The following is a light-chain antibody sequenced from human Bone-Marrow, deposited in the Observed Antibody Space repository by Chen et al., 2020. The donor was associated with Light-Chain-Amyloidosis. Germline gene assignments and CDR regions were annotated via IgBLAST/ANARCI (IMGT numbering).Light chain of an antibody. CDR3: QQYDNLPT. CDR1: QDISNY. CDR2: DAS. V-gene: IGKV1-33*01. J-gene: IGKJ5*01. Sequence: DIQITQSPSSLPASVGDRVTITCQASQDISNYLNWYQQKPGKAPKLLIYDASNLETGVPSRFSGSGSGTDFTFTISSLQPEDIATYYCQQYDNLPTFGQGTRLEIK.